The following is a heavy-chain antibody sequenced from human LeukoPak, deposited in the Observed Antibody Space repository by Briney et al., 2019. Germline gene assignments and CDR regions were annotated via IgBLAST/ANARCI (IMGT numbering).Heavy chain of an antibody. Sequence: SVKVSCKASGGTISSYAISWVRQAPGQVLELIGGILPIFGTANYAQKFQGRVTMTTDASTSTAYMELSSLRSEDTAVYYCASGKAYYDLWSGYRPFDYWGQGTLVTVSS. J-gene: IGHJ4*01. CDR3: ASGKAYYDLWSGYRPFDY. CDR2: ILPIFGTA. CDR1: GGTISSYA. D-gene: IGHD3-3*01. V-gene: IGHV1-69*05.